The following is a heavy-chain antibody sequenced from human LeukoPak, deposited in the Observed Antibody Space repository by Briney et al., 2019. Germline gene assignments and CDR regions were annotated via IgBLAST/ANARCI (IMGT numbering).Heavy chain of an antibody. CDR3: ARDPSDYYYMDV. CDR2: ISSSGSTI. J-gene: IGHJ6*03. CDR1: GFTFSSYE. V-gene: IGHV3-48*03. Sequence: GGSLRLSCAASGFTFSSYEMNWVRQAPGKGLEWVSYISSSGSTIYYADSVKGRFTISRDNSKNTLYLQMNSLRAEDTAVYYCARDPSDYYYMDVWGKGTTVTVSS.